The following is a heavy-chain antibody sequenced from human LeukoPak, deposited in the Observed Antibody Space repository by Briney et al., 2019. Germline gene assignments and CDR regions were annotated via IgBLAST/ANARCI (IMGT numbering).Heavy chain of an antibody. CDR3: AKENLLPSAGTLGS. V-gene: IGHV3-23*01. CDR1: GFTFSSYA. D-gene: IGHD6-13*01. Sequence: PGGSLRLSCAASGFTFSSYAMSWVRRAPEKGLEWVSSISVSGSNTFYTDSVKGRFTISRDNSKNTLDLQMNSLRAEDTAIYYCAKENLLPSAGTLGSWGQGTLVTVSS. J-gene: IGHJ5*02. CDR2: ISVSGSNT.